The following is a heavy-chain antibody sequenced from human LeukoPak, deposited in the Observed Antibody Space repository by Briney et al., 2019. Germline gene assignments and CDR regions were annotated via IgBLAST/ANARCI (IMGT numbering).Heavy chain of an antibody. D-gene: IGHD3-10*01. V-gene: IGHV4-61*01. CDR1: GGSVSSGSSF. CDR3: ARARWGTYGSGSYGELNWFDP. Sequence: SETLSLTCTVSGGSVSSGSSFWSWIRQPPGKGLEWIGYIYHSGNTNYNPSLKSRVTISVDTSKNQFSLKLSSVTAADTAVYYCARARWGTYGSGSYGELNWFDPWGQGTLVTVSS. CDR2: IYHSGNT. J-gene: IGHJ5*02.